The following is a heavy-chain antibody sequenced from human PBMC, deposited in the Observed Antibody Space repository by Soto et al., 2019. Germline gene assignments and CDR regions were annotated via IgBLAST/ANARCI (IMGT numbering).Heavy chain of an antibody. D-gene: IGHD2-2*01. Sequence: QVQLVQSGAEVKKPGASVKVSCKALGYDFSSYGISWVRQAPGQGLEWMGWISASNGNRDYAQQFQGRGTMTSDTSRTTAYMELRSLRSDDTAVYYCVRDPQRNDYWGQGTLVNVSS. J-gene: IGHJ4*02. CDR1: GYDFSSYG. V-gene: IGHV1-18*04. CDR3: VRDPQRNDY. CDR2: ISASNGNR.